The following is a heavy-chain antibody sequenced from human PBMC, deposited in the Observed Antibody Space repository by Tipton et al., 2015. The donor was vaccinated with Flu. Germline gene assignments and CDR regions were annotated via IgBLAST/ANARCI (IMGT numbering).Heavy chain of an antibody. V-gene: IGHV3-7*01. CDR1: GFTFSTYW. CDR3: ARDEGGTWSATFDL. D-gene: IGHD3-3*01. CDR2: MNEDGSTK. Sequence: GSLRLSCAASGFTFSTYWMAWFRQAPGKGPEWVANMNEDGSTKYYVTSVKGRFTISRDNAKDSLYLQMNNLGAEDTAVYYCARDEGGTWSATFDLWGHGTLVTVSS. J-gene: IGHJ4*01.